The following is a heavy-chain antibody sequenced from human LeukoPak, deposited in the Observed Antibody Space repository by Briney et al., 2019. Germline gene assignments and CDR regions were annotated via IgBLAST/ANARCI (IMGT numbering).Heavy chain of an antibody. D-gene: IGHD6-6*01. CDR2: IYTSGST. CDR3: AREQGRVEYSSSSYYYYYYMDV. Sequence: ASQTLSLTCTVSGGSISSGSYYWSWIRQPAGKGLEWIGRIYTSGSTNYNPSLKSRVTMSVDTSKNQFSLKLSSVTAADTAVYYCAREQGRVEYSSSSYYYYYYMDVWGKGTTVTVSS. CDR1: GGSISSGSYY. J-gene: IGHJ6*03. V-gene: IGHV4-61*02.